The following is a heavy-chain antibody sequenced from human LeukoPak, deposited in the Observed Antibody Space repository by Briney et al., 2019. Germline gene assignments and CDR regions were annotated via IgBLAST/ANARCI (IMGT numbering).Heavy chain of an antibody. CDR1: GFTFSSYA. CDR3: ARGVGEYCSGGSCPTVNYFDY. CDR2: ISSNGGST. Sequence: GGSLRLSCAASGFTFSSYAMHWVRQAPGKGLEYVSAISSNGGSTYYANSVKDRFTISRDNSKNTLYLQMGSLRAEDMAVYYCARGVGEYCSGGSCPTVNYFDYWGQGTLVTVSS. V-gene: IGHV3-64*01. D-gene: IGHD2-15*01. J-gene: IGHJ4*02.